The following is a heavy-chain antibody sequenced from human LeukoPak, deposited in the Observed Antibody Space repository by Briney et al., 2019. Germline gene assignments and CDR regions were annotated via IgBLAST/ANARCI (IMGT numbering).Heavy chain of an antibody. D-gene: IGHD2-15*01. V-gene: IGHV4-59*01. CDR1: GGSISSYY. CDR2: IYYSGNS. J-gene: IGHJ4*02. CDR3: ATRSTGVAATFGF. Sequence: PSETLSLTCTVSGGSISSYYWSWIRQPPGKGLEWIGYIYYSGNSNYNPSLKSRVTISADTSKNEFSLKLSSVTAADTAIYCCATRSTGVAATFGFGGQGDVVTVSS.